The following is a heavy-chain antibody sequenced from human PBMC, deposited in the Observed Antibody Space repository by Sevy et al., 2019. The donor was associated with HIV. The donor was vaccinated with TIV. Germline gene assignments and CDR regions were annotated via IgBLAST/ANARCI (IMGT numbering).Heavy chain of an antibody. CDR3: VRDMGYTSSGRFDP. J-gene: IGHJ5*02. CDR1: GFTFDDHA. D-gene: IGHD6-13*01. CDR2: ISWSSGSI. V-gene: IGHV3-9*01. Sequence: GGSLRLSCAASGFTFDDHAMHWVRQAPGKGLEWVSCISWSSGSIVYADSVRGRFTISRDKAKNSLYLQMNGLRPEDTALYYCVRDMGYTSSGRFDPWGQGTLVTVSS.